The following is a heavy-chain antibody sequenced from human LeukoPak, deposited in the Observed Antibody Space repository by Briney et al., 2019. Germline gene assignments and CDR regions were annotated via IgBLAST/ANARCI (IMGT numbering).Heavy chain of an antibody. Sequence: PGGSLRLSCAASGFTVSSNYMSWVRQAPGKGLEWVAFIRYDGSNKYYADSVKGRFTISRDNSKNTLYLQMNSLRAEDTAVYYCAKDLMYYYDSSGYTPFDYWGQGTLVTVSS. CDR1: GFTVSSNY. V-gene: IGHV3-30*02. J-gene: IGHJ4*02. D-gene: IGHD3-22*01. CDR2: IRYDGSNK. CDR3: AKDLMYYYDSSGYTPFDY.